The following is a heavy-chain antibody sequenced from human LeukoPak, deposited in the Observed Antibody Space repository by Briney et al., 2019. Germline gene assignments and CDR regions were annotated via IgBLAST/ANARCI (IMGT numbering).Heavy chain of an antibody. CDR3: AREYIVVVPAASYYYGMDV. D-gene: IGHD2-2*01. CDR2: IKQDGSEK. J-gene: IGHJ6*02. V-gene: IGHV3-7*01. Sequence: GGSLRLSCAASGFTFSSYWMSWVRQAPGKGLEWVANIKQDGSEKYYVDSVEGRFTISRDNAKNSLYLQMNSLRAEDTAVYYCAREYIVVVPAASYYYGMDVWGQGATVTVSS. CDR1: GFTFSSYW.